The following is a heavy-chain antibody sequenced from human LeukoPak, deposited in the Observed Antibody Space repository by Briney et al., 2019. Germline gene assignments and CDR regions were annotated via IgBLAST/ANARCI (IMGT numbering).Heavy chain of an antibody. J-gene: IGHJ6*02. CDR3: ARGSWILPPWYYYGMDV. CDR1: GYTFTSYD. Sequence: ASVTVSFTCSGYTFTSYDISRVRQGKGQGLEWVGWMNTNSGNTGYAQKFHGRVTMTRNTAISTAYMELSGLRSEDTAVYYCARGSWILPPWYYYGMDVWGQGTTVTVSS. D-gene: IGHD2-2*03. V-gene: IGHV1-8*01. CDR2: MNTNSGNT.